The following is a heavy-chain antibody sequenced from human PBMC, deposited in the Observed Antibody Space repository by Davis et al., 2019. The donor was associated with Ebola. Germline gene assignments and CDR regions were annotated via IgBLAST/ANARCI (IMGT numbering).Heavy chain of an antibody. CDR2: IHPGDSDT. V-gene: IGHV5-51*01. CDR3: ARPIPDCTPGVCNYLVDN. Sequence: GESLITSCDGSGYSFTRYWIGWLRQLPGKGLEWMGIIHPGDSDTRSSPSFHGQVTFSVDKSTTTAYLQWSRLKAADTATYYCARPIPDCTPGVCNYLVDNWGQGTLVTVSS. CDR1: GYSFTRYW. J-gene: IGHJ4*02. D-gene: IGHD2-8*01.